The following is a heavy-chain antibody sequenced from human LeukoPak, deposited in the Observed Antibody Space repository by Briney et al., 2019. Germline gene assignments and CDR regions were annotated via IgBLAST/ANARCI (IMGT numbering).Heavy chain of an antibody. Sequence: GGSLRLSCAASGFTFRSYRMHWVRQTPGKGLVWVSRINGDGSNTTYADSVKGRFTTSRDTAKNTLYLQMNSLRAEDTAVYYCARGSGSYSSDAFDIWGQGTMVTVSS. V-gene: IGHV3-74*01. CDR1: GFTFRSYR. J-gene: IGHJ3*02. CDR3: ARGSGSYSSDAFDI. D-gene: IGHD3-10*01. CDR2: INGDGSNT.